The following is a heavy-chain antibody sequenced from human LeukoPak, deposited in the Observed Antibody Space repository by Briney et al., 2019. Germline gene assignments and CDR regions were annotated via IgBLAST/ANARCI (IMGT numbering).Heavy chain of an antibody. D-gene: IGHD3-10*01. CDR3: ARLGESGWFGESPFDY. CDR2: VYYSGST. J-gene: IGHJ4*02. V-gene: IGHV4-61*01. CDR1: GGSISSSNYY. Sequence: SETLSLTCAVSGGSISSSNYYWSWLRQPPGKGLEWIGYVYYSGSTNYNPSLKSRVTISVDTSKNQYSLKLSSVTAADTAVYYCARLGESGWFGESPFDYWGQGTLVTVSS.